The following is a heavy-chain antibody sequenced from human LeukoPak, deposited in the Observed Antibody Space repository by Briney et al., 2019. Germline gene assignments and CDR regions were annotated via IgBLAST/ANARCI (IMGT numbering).Heavy chain of an antibody. V-gene: IGHV5-51*01. Sequence: RGESLKISCKGSGYSFTSYWIGWVRQMPGKGLEWMGIIYPGDSDTRYSPSFQGQVTIPADKSISTAYLQWSSLKASDTAMYYCARSTTTVTTEYYFDYWGQGTLVTVSS. J-gene: IGHJ4*02. CDR3: ARSTTTVTTEYYFDY. D-gene: IGHD4-11*01. CDR1: GYSFTSYW. CDR2: IYPGDSDT.